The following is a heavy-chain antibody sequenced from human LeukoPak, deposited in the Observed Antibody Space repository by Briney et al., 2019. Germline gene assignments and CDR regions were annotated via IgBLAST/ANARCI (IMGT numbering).Heavy chain of an antibody. CDR1: GFTFSSYA. V-gene: IGHV3-30-3*01. Sequence: PGGSLRLSCAASGFTFSSYAMHWVRQAPGKGLEWVAVISYDGSNKYYADSVKGRFTISRDNSKNTLYLQMNSLRAEDTAVYYCARTPSLIAAAGTGFDYRGQGTLVTVSS. D-gene: IGHD6-13*01. CDR3: ARTPSLIAAAGTGFDY. CDR2: ISYDGSNK. J-gene: IGHJ4*02.